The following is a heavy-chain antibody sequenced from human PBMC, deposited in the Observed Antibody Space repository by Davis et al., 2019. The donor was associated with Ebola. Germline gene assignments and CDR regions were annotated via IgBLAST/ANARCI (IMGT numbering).Heavy chain of an antibody. CDR2: VFHSGNT. J-gene: IGHJ4*02. CDR1: GDSLSNGNW. CDR3: ARRQKGFCTGGSCHFDS. D-gene: IGHD2-8*02. V-gene: IGHV4-4*02. Sequence: SETLSLTCDVSGDSLSNGNWWSWVRQPPGNGLEWIGEVFHSGNTNYRPSLKSRVTISVDKSNNQFSLKLSSVTAADTAVYFCARRQKGFCTGGSCHFDSWGQGSVVTVSS.